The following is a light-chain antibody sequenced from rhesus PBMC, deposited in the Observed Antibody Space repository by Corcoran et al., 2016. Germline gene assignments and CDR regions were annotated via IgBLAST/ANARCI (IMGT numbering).Light chain of an antibody. CDR1: QSLVHNVGNNY. V-gene: IGKV2-62*02. CDR2: QDS. Sequence: DVIMTQSPLSLPITPGQPASISCRSSQSLVHNVGNNYLSWYQQKPGQPPRLRIYQDSERYSGVPYRLCGSGAWTGVTLKMSRVGAEDVGVYYCGQGTKVPYIFGQGTKVEIK. J-gene: IGKJ2*01. CDR3: GQGTKVPYI.